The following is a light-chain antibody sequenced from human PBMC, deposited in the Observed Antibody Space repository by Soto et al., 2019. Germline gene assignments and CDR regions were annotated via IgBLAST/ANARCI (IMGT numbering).Light chain of an antibody. CDR3: QKYNSAVT. J-gene: IGKJ4*01. CDR2: AAS. CDR1: QGISNY. V-gene: IGKV1-27*01. Sequence: DIQMTQSPSSLSASVGDRDTITCRASQGISNYLAWYQQKPGKVPKLLIYAASTLQSGVPSRFSGSGSGTDLTLTISSLQPEDVATYYCQKYNSAVTFGGGTKVEIK.